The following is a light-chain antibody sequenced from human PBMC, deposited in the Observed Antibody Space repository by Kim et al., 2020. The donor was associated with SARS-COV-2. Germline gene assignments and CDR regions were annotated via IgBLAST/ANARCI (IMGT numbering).Light chain of an antibody. Sequence: VSPEQTASITGSGDKLGDKYACWYQQKPGPSPVLVIYQDSKRPSGIPERFSGSNSGNTATLTISGTQAMNEADYYCQAWDSSNVVFGGGTQLTVL. CDR1: KLGDKY. V-gene: IGLV3-1*01. CDR2: QDS. CDR3: QAWDSSNVV. J-gene: IGLJ2*01.